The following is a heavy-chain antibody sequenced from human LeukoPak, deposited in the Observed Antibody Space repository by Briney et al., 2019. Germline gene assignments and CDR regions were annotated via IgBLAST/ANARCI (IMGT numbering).Heavy chain of an antibody. J-gene: IGHJ4*02. CDR2: IAYNGDT. CDR1: GGSITGYS. D-gene: IGHD1-1*01. Sequence: SETLSLTCSVSGGSITGYSWHWIRQPPGRGLEWIGYIAYNGDTNYNSSLKSRLTMSVDTSNDQVSLSLSSVTAADTAVYYCARFYNPCFDFWGQGTLVTVSS. V-gene: IGHV4-59*01. CDR3: ARFYNPCFDF.